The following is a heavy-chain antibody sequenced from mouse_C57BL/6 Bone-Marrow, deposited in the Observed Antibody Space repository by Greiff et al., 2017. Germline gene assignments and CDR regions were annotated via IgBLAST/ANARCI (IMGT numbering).Heavy chain of an antibody. CDR1: GFTFSSYG. CDR2: ISSGGSYT. V-gene: IGHV5-6*01. D-gene: IGHD1-1*01. CDR3: ARRGLLRALDGFGY. Sequence: EVQLVESGGDLVKPGGSLKLSCAASGFTFSSYGMSWVRQTPDKRLEWVATISSGGSYTYYPDSVKGRFTISRDNAKNTLYLQMSSLKSEDTAMYYCARRGLLRALDGFGYWGQGTTLTVSS. J-gene: IGHJ2*01.